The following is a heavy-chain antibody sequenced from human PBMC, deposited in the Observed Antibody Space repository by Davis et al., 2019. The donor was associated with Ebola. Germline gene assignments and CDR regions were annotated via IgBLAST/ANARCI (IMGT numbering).Heavy chain of an antibody. CDR2: ISSSATII. CDR3: AVRSRTLGMKY. J-gene: IGHJ4*02. CDR1: GGSISSYY. Sequence: PGGSLRLSCTVSGGSISSYYWSWIRQPPGKGLEWIASISSSATIISYADSVKGRFTISRDNTKNSLYLEMASLRVEDTATYYCAVRSRTLGMKYWGQGTLVTVSS. V-gene: IGHV3-11*04. D-gene: IGHD3-10*01.